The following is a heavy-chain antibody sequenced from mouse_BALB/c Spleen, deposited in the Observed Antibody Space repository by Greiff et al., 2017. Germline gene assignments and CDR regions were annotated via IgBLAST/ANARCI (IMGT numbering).Heavy chain of an antibody. CDR3: ARERITWAYAMDY. CDR2: ISSGGSYT. CDR1: GFTFSSYA. V-gene: IGHV5-9-4*01. J-gene: IGHJ4*01. Sequence: DVKLVESGGGLVKPGGSLKLSCAASGFTFSSYAMSWVRQSPEKRLEWVAEISSGGSYTYYPDTVTGRFTISRDNAKNTLYLEMSSLRSEDTAMYYCARERITWAYAMDYWGQGTSVTVSS. D-gene: IGHD2-4*01.